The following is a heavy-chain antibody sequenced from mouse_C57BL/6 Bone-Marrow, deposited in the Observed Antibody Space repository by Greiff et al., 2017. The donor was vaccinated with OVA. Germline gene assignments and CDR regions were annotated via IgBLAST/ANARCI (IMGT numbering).Heavy chain of an antibody. V-gene: IGHV1-81*01. J-gene: IGHJ2*01. CDR2: IYPRSGNT. Sequence: QVQLKQSGAELARPGASVKLSCKASGYTFTSYGISWVKQRTGQGLEWIGEIYPRSGNTYYNEKFKGKATLTADKSSSTAYMELRSLTSEDSAVYFCATGMHYFDYWGQGTTLTVSS. CDR1: GYTFTSYG. CDR3: ATGMHYFDY. D-gene: IGHD4-1*01.